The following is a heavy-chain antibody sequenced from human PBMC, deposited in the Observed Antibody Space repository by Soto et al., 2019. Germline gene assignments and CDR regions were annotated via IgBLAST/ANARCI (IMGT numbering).Heavy chain of an antibody. J-gene: IGHJ5*02. Sequence: ASVKVSCKASGYTFTSYDINWVRQATGQGREWMGWMNPNSGNTGYAHKIQGRVTMTRNISISTAYMELSRLGSDDTAIYYCARMAESGSLNWFDPWGQGTLVTVSS. D-gene: IGHD3-10*01. CDR3: ARMAESGSLNWFDP. CDR2: MNPNSGNT. CDR1: GYTFTSYD. V-gene: IGHV1-8*01.